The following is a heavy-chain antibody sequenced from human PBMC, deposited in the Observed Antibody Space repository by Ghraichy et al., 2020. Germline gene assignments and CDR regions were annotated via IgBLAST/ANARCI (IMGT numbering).Heavy chain of an antibody. Sequence: GGSLRLSCAASGFTFSSYSMNWVRQAPGKGLEWVSSISSSSSYIYYADSVKGRFTISRDNAKNSLYLQMNSLRAEDTAVYYCARDSYPPSGYDGYYYYYGMDVWGQGTTVTVSS. CDR3: ARDSYPPSGYDGYYYYYGMDV. D-gene: IGHD5-12*01. CDR1: GFTFSSYS. J-gene: IGHJ6*02. V-gene: IGHV3-21*01. CDR2: ISSSSSYI.